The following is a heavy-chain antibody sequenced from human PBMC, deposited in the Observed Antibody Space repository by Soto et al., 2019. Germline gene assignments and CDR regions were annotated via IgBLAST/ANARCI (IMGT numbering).Heavy chain of an antibody. V-gene: IGHV4-31*03. J-gene: IGHJ4*02. CDR3: AREGATTCFDY. D-gene: IGHD5-12*01. Sequence: QVQLQESGPGLVKPSQTLSLTCTVSGGSISSGGYSWGWIRQHPGRGLEWIGYIYYSGSTYYNPSLKSRVTISVDTSKNQFSLKLSSVTAADTAVYYCAREGATTCFDYWGQGTLVTVSS. CDR1: GGSISSGGYS. CDR2: IYYSGST.